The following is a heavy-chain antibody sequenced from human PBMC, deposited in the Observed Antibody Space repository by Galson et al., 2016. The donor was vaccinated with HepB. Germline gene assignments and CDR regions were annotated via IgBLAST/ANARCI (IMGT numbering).Heavy chain of an antibody. CDR2: IDQDGNAR. V-gene: IGHV3-7*01. J-gene: IGHJ4*02. CDR1: GFTFTTYY. D-gene: IGHD1-1*01. CDR3: ARWNFAFDS. Sequence: SLRLSCAASGFTFTTYYMGWVRQAPGQGLEWVANIDQDGNARFYVDSVKGRFTISRDNAKNSVSLQMDSLRVEDTAVYYCARWNFAFDSWGQGTLVTVSS.